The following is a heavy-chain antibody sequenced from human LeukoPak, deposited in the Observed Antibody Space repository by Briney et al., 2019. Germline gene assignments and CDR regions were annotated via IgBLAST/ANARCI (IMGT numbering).Heavy chain of an antibody. J-gene: IGHJ6*02. CDR3: ASLPGGEVMDV. D-gene: IGHD2-21*01. CDR2: IIPILGIA. CDR1: GGTFSSYA. V-gene: IGHV1-69*04. Sequence: SVKVSCKASGGTFSSYAISWVRQAPGQGLEWMGRIIPILGIANYAQKFQGRVTITADKSTSPAYMELSSLRSEDTAVYYCASLPGGEVMDVWGQGTTVTVSS.